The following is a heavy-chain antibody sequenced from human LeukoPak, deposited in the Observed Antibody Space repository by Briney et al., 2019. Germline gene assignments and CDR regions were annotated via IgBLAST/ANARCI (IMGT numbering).Heavy chain of an antibody. CDR3: ARVPITGTEYDYYCGMDV. CDR1: GGTFSSYA. CDR2: IIPILGIA. V-gene: IGHV1-69*04. D-gene: IGHD1-20*01. Sequence: ASVKVSCKASGGTFSSYAISWARQAPGQGLEWMGRIIPILGIANYAQKFQGRVTITADKSTSTAYMELSSLRSEDTAVYYCARVPITGTEYDYYCGMDVWGQGTTVTVSS. J-gene: IGHJ6*02.